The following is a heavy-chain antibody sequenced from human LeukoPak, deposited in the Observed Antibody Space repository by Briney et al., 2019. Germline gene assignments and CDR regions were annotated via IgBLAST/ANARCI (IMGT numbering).Heavy chain of an antibody. V-gene: IGHV1-2*02. CDR1: GYTFTGYY. D-gene: IGHD2-2*01. Sequence: ASVKVSCKASGYTFTGYYMHWVRQAPGQGLEWMGWINPNSGGTNYAQKFQGRVTMTRDTSISTAYMELSRLRSDDTAVYYCARDVPAALYYFDYWGQGTLVTVSS. CDR3: ARDVPAALYYFDY. CDR2: INPNSGGT. J-gene: IGHJ4*02.